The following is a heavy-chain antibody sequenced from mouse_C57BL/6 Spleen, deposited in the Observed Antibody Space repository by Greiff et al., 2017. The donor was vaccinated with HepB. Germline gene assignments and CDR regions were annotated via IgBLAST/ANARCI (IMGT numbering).Heavy chain of an antibody. CDR2: IYPGDGDT. J-gene: IGHJ2*01. CDR1: GYAFRSYW. Sequence: VQLQQSGAELVKPGASVKISCKASGYAFRSYWMNWVKQRPGKGLEWIGQIYPGDGDTNYNGKFKGKATLTADTSSSTAYMQLSSLTSEDSAVYFCARTSSPYYFDYWGQGTTLTVSS. CDR3: ARTSSPYYFDY. D-gene: IGHD1-1*01. V-gene: IGHV1-80*01.